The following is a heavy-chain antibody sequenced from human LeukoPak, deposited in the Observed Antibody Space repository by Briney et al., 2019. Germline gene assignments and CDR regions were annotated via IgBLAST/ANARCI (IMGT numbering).Heavy chain of an antibody. CDR3: ARRYYGSGSYYFDY. V-gene: IGHV4-39*01. J-gene: IGHJ4*02. D-gene: IGHD3-10*01. CDR1: GGSLSSSSYY. CDR2: IYYSGST. Sequence: SETLSPTCTVSGGSLSSSSYYWGWVRQPPGGGAEGVGSIYYSGSTYYNPSLKSRVTISVDTSKNQFSLKLSSVTAADTAVYYCARRYYGSGSYYFDYWGQGTLVTVSS.